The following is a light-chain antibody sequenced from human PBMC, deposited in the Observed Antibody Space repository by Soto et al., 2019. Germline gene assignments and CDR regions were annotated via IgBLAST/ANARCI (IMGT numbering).Light chain of an antibody. Sequence: QSVLTQPASVSGSPGQSITISCTGTSSDVGGYNYVSWYQQHPGKAPKLMIYEVSNRPSGVSNRFSGSKSGNTASLTISGLQAEDEAGYCCSSYTSSSTLVFGTGTKVTVL. CDR2: EVS. CDR3: SSYTSSSTLV. J-gene: IGLJ1*01. V-gene: IGLV2-14*01. CDR1: SSDVGGYNY.